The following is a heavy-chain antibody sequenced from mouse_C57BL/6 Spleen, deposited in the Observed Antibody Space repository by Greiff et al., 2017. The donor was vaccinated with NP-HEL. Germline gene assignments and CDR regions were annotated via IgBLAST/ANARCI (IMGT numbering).Heavy chain of an antibody. J-gene: IGHJ2*01. CDR2: IYYSGTI. Sequence: EVQLQQSGPGLVKPSQTVFLTCTVTGISITTGNYRWSWIRQFPGNKLEWIGYIYYSGTITYNPSLTNRTTITRDTPKNQFFLEMNSLTAEDTATYYCARDLITTVVAPFDYWGQGTTLTVS. CDR3: ARDLITTVVAPFDY. CDR1: GISITTGNYR. D-gene: IGHD1-1*01. V-gene: IGHV3-5*01.